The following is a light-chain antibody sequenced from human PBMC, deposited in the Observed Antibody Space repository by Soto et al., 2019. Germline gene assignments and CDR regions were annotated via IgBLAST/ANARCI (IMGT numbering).Light chain of an antibody. V-gene: IGLV2-14*01. CDR1: SSDIGGYDD. J-gene: IGLJ2*01. Sequence: QSALTQPASVSGXPGQSITISCTGISSDIGGYDDVSWYQQHPGKAPKLLIYEVSNRPSGVSNRFSGSKSGNTASLTISGLQAEDEADYHCSSFSTSSTLVVFGGGTKLTVL. CDR3: SSFSTSSTLVV. CDR2: EVS.